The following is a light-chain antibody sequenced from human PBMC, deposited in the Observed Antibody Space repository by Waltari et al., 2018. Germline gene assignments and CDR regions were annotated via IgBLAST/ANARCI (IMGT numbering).Light chain of an antibody. J-gene: IGLJ1*01. CDR3: CSYGGSYTYV. V-gene: IGLV2-11*01. CDR1: SSDVGGYNY. CDR2: DVT. Sequence: QSALTQPRSVSGSPGQSVTISCTGSSSDVGGYNYVSWYQQHPDQAPKLMIYDVTKRTSGPPDRCSAPKSGNTASLTISGLQAEDEADYYCCSYGGSYTYVFGTGTKVTVL.